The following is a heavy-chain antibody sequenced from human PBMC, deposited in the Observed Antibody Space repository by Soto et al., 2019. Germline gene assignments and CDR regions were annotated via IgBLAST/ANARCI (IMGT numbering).Heavy chain of an antibody. Sequence: EVQLAESGGGWVQPGGSLRISCAASGLTFSGYEMNWVRQAPGKGLEWASYVSSSGRSISYADSVKGRFTITRDNAKHSLDPHINSLRAEDAAVYYCATDPRSDSGYSCYAMDGWGQGTTVTVSS. CDR3: ATDPRSDSGYSCYAMDG. CDR2: VSSSGRSI. D-gene: IGHD2-15*01. V-gene: IGHV3-48*03. CDR1: GLTFSGYE. J-gene: IGHJ6*02.